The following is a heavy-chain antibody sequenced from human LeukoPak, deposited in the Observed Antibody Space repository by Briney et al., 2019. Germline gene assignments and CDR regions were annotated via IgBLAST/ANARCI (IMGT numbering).Heavy chain of an antibody. J-gene: IGHJ5*02. CDR3: ARDPVIAAAGDWFDP. CDR1: GGSISSYY. Sequence: SETLSLTCTVSGGSISSYYWSWIRQPAGKGLEWIGRIYTSGSTNYNPFLKSRVTMSVDTSKNQFSLKLSSVTAADTAVYYCARDPVIAAAGDWFDPWGQGTLVTVSS. V-gene: IGHV4-4*07. CDR2: IYTSGST. D-gene: IGHD6-13*01.